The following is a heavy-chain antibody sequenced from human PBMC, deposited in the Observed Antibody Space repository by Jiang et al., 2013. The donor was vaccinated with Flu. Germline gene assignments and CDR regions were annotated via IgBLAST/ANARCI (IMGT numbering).Heavy chain of an antibody. J-gene: IGHJ6*02. D-gene: IGHD2-8*01. CDR3: AKANGLLYYYYALDV. CDR1: GFTFSSYA. V-gene: IGHV3-23*01. CDR2: ISGSGAIT. Sequence: LSCEVSGFTFSSYAMSWVRQAPGKGLEWVSTISGSGAITYYADSVTGRFTISRDISKNTLYLQMDSLRAEDTAVYYCAKANGLLYYYYALDVWGQGTTVTVSS.